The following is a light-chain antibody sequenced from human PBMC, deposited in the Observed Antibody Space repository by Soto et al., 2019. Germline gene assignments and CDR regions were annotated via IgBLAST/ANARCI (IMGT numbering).Light chain of an antibody. V-gene: IGKV3-20*01. J-gene: IGKJ2*01. Sequence: EIVLTQSPGTLSLSPGERATLSCRASQSVSSSYLAWYQQKPGQAPRLLIYGASSRATGIPDRFSGSGSGTDFTLTISRLEPEDFAVYYCQQYGSSPGLYTFGQGTNLEIK. CDR1: QSVSSSY. CDR3: QQYGSSPGLYT. CDR2: GAS.